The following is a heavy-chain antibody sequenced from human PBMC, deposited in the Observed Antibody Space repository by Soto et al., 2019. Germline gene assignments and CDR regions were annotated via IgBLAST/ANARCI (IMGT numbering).Heavy chain of an antibody. D-gene: IGHD2-8*01. Sequence: ASVKVSCKASGYTFTSYGYAWVRQAPGQGLEWMGWISAYNGDTNYAQKFQDRVTLTTDTSTTTAHMELRNLGSDDTAVYYCARSGAYCTSITCLFDSFWGLGTLDTVSS. J-gene: IGHJ4*02. CDR1: GYTFTSYG. CDR2: ISAYNGDT. V-gene: IGHV1-18*01. CDR3: ARSGAYCTSITCLFDSF.